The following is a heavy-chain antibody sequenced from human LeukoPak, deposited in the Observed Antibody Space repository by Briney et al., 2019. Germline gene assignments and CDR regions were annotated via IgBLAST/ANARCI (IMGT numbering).Heavy chain of an antibody. J-gene: IGHJ4*02. D-gene: IGHD1-26*01. CDR2: IFYSGST. CDR1: GGSISSGGYY. CDR3: ARGLVGATQYYFDY. Sequence: PSETLSLTCAVSGGSISSGGYYWSWIRQPPGKGLEWIGYIFYSGSTNYNPSLKSRVTISVDTSKNQFSLKLSSVTAADTAVYYCARGLVGATQYYFDYWGQGTLVSVSS. V-gene: IGHV4-61*08.